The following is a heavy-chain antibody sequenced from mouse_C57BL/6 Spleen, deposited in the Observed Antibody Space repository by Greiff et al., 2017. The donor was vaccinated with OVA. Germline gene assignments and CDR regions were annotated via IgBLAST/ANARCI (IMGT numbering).Heavy chain of an antibody. V-gene: IGHV5-17*01. CDR3: AKSRDDSMDY. Sequence: EVLLVESGGGLVKPGGSLKLSCAASGFTFSDYGMHWVRQAPEKGLEWVAYISSGSSTIYYADKVKGRVTISRDKAKNTLFLQLTSLRSEDTAMYYCAKSRDDSMDYWGQGTSVTVSS. J-gene: IGHJ4*01. D-gene: IGHD3-3*01. CDR2: ISSGSSTI. CDR1: GFTFSDYG.